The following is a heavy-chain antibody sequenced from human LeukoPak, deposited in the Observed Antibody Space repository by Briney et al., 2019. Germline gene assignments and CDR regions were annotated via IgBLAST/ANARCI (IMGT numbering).Heavy chain of an antibody. CDR1: GYTFAYSG. D-gene: IGHD3-10*01. CDR3: ARGGEGGKIDY. J-gene: IGHJ4*02. CDR2: ISAYSGKT. V-gene: IGHV1-18*01. Sequence: ASVKVSCKASGYTFAYSGITWVRQAPGQGLEWLGWISAYSGKTDYAQKVRGRFSLTTDTSTTTAFMELRSLRSDDTAMYYCARGGEGGKIDYWGQGTLVTVSS.